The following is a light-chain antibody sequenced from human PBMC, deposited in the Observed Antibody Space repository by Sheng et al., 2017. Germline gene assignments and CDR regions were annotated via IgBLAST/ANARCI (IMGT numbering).Light chain of an antibody. CDR3: QHYGTSPPYS. J-gene: IGKJ2*03. CDR1: QSLSRN. Sequence: EIVLTQSPATLSLSPGERATLSCRASQSLSRNLAWFQQQPGQAPRLLISDASNRATGIPARFSGSGSGTNFTLTISRLEPEDFAVYYCQHYGTSPPYSFGQGTKLEI. V-gene: IGKV3-20*01. CDR2: DAS.